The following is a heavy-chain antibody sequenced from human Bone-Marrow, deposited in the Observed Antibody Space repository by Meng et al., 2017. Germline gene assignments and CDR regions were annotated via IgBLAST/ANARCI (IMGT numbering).Heavy chain of an antibody. J-gene: IGHJ6*02. CDR2: INSDGSST. V-gene: IGHV3-74*01. CDR1: GFTFSSYW. Sequence: GESLKISCAASGFTFSSYWMHWVRQAPGKGLVWVSRINSDGSSTSYADSVKGRFTISRDNAKNTLYLQMNSLRAEDTAVYYCAREGLRYFDWLLPVYYYYYGMDAWGQGTTVTVSS. D-gene: IGHD3-9*01. CDR3: AREGLRYFDWLLPVYYYYYGMDA.